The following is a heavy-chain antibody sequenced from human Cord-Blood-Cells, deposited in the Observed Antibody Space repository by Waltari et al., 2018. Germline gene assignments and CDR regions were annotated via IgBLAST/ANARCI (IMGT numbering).Heavy chain of an antibody. CDR1: GFTVSSNY. V-gene: IGHV3-53*02. J-gene: IGHJ3*02. CDR2: IYSGGST. CDR3: ARASSADDAFDI. Sequence: EVQLVETGGGLIQPGGSLSPSCAASGFTVSSNYLSWVRQAPGKGLEWVSVIYSGGSTYYADSVKGRFTISRDNSKNTLYLQMNSLRAEDTAVYYCARASSADDAFDIWGQGTMVTVSS. D-gene: IGHD6-6*01.